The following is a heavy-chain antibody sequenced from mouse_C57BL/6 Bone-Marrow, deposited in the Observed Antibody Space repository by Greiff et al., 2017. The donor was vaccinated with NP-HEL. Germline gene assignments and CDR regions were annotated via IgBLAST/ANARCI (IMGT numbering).Heavy chain of an antibody. CDR1: GFTFSDYG. Sequence: EVKLVESGGGLVQPGGSLKLSCAASGFTFSDYGMAWVRQAPRKGPEWVAFISNLAYSIYYADTVTGRFTISRENAKNTLYLEMSSLRSEDTAMYYCARHDFFAYWGQGTLVTVSA. D-gene: IGHD2-13*01. V-gene: IGHV5-15*01. J-gene: IGHJ3*01. CDR2: ISNLAYSI. CDR3: ARHDFFAY.